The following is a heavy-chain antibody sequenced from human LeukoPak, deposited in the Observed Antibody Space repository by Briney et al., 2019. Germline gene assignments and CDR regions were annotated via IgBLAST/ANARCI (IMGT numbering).Heavy chain of an antibody. J-gene: IGHJ5*02. CDR2: IYYSGST. Sequence: SETLSLTCTVSGGSISSSRDYWAWLRQPPGKGLEWIANIYYSGSTYYNPSLKSRVTISVDTSKNQFSLKLSSVTAADTAVYYCARGRITMIRGAPLWFDPWGQGTLVTVSS. CDR1: GGSISSSRDY. V-gene: IGHV4-39*07. CDR3: ARGRITMIRGAPLWFDP. D-gene: IGHD3-10*01.